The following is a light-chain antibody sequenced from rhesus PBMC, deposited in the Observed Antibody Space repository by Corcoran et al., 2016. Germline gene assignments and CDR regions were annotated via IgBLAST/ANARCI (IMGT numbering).Light chain of an antibody. V-gene: IGKV3-42*03. J-gene: IGKJ4*01. CDR1: QSVGSN. CDR2: GSS. Sequence: DIVMTQSPATLSLSPGERATLSCRASQSVGSNLAWYQQKPGQAPSLLIYGSSRRATGIPDRFSGRGSGTDFTLTISRLGPEDFAVYYCQQCNNWPLTFGGGTKVEI. CDR3: QQCNNWPLT.